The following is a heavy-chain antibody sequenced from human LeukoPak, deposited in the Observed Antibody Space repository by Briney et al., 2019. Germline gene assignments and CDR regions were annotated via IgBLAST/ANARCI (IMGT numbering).Heavy chain of an antibody. CDR2: IRQDGSEQ. D-gene: IGHD6-19*01. V-gene: IGHV3-7*01. J-gene: IGHJ4*02. CDR1: GFTFPTYW. Sequence: PGGSLRLSCAASGFTFPTYWMNWVRQAPGKGLEWVAIIRQDGSEQYYVDSVKGRFTISRGNAKNSVYLQMNSLRAEDTALYYCAGGRGWVFDYWGQGTLVTVSS. CDR3: AGGRGWVFDY.